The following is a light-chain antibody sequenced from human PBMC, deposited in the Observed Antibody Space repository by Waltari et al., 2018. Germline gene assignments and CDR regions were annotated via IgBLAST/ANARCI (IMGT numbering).Light chain of an antibody. J-gene: IGLJ2*01. CDR1: KLGDKY. V-gene: IGLV3-1*01. CDR3: QTWDSSTNVV. Sequence: SYEVTQPPSVSVSPGQTATITCSGDKLGDKYASWYQQKPGQSPVLIIYPDNKRPSGSPERFSGAISGDTATLTISGTQAMEEADYYCQTWDSSTNVVFGGGTKLTVL. CDR2: PDN.